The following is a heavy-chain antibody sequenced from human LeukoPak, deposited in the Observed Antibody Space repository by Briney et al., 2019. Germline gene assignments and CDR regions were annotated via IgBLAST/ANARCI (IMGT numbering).Heavy chain of an antibody. J-gene: IGHJ4*02. CDR3: AMHRSGWYYFDY. Sequence: PSVTLSLTRTVSCVSVNSYYWSWLRQPPGEGLEWSGYIYYSGSTNYNPCLKSRVTISVDTSKNQFSLKLSSVTAADTAVYYWAMHRSGWYYFDYWGQGTLVTVSS. D-gene: IGHD6-19*01. V-gene: IGHV4-59*08. CDR2: IYYSGST. CDR1: CVSVNSYY.